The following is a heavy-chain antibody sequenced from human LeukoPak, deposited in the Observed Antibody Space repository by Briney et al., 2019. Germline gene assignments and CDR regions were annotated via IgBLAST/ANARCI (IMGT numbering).Heavy chain of an antibody. CDR2: IRYDGSIQ. V-gene: IGHV3-30*02. J-gene: IGHJ5*02. CDR3: ARGGLYCSGGSCSLWFDP. Sequence: GGSLRLSCAVSGFTFSSYGMHWVRQAPGKGLEWVAFIRYDGSIQYYADSVKGRFIISRDISKNTLYVQMNSLRVEDTAVYYCARGGLYCSGGSCSLWFDPWGQGTLVTVSS. D-gene: IGHD2-15*01. CDR1: GFTFSSYG.